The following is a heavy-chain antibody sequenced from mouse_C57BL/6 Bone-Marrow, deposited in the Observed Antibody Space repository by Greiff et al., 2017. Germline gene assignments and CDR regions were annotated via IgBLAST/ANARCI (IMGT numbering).Heavy chain of an antibody. CDR1: GYTFTSYT. J-gene: IGHJ4*01. CDR3: ASREDYDGYAMDY. Sequence: VQLQQSGAELARPGASVKMSCKASGYTFTSYTMHWVKQRPGQGLEWIGYINPSSGYTKYNQKFKDKATLTADKSSSTAYMQLSSLTSEDSAVYDCASREDYDGYAMDYWGQGTSVTVSS. D-gene: IGHD2-4*01. CDR2: INPSSGYT. V-gene: IGHV1-4*01.